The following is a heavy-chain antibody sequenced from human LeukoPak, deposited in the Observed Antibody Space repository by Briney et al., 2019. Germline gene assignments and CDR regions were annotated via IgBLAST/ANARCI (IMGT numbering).Heavy chain of an antibody. CDR1: GGSISSYY. V-gene: IGHV4-59*01. J-gene: IGHJ4*02. D-gene: IGHD4-11*01. CDR3: ARSKIDY. CDR2: IYYSGST. Sequence: SETLSLTCTVSGGSISSYYWSWIRQPPGKGLEWIGYIYYSGSTNYNPSLKSRVTISVDTSKNQFSLKLSSVTAADTAVYYCARSKIDYWGQGTLVTVSS.